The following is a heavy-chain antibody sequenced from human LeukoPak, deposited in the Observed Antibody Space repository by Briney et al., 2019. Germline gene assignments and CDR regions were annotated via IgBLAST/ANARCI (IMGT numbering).Heavy chain of an antibody. CDR1: GFTFSDYY. CDR2: ISSSGNTI. Sequence: TGGSLRLSCAVSGFTFSDYYISWIRQAPGKGLEWVSHISSSGNTIYYADSVKGRFTVSRDNAKNSMYLQMNSLRAEDTAVYYCARVGVWSGYYGGSGEYYYYYGMDVWGQGTTVTVSS. V-gene: IGHV3-11*01. J-gene: IGHJ6*02. D-gene: IGHD3-3*01. CDR3: ARVGVWSGYYGGSGEYYYYYGMDV.